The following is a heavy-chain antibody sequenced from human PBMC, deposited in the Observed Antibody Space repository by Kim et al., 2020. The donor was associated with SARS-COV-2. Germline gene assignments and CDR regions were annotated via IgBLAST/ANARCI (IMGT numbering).Heavy chain of an antibody. V-gene: IGHV3-23*03. Sequence: GGSLRLSCAGSGFTFNTYGMSWLRQAPGKGLEWVSVIYSGGGSTYYADSVKGRFTISRDNSKNTLYLQMNSLRAEDTAVYYCAKLSPRGYSFDYWGQGTL. J-gene: IGHJ4*02. CDR1: GFTFNTYG. CDR3: AKLSPRGYSFDY. CDR2: IYSGGGST.